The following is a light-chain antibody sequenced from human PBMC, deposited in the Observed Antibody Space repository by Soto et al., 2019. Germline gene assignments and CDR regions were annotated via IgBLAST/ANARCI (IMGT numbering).Light chain of an antibody. Sequence: DFHMTQSPPTLSASVGDSVTITCRASQSINNWLAWYQQKPWKAPKVLIYDASYLESGVPSRFSDSGSGTEFTLTISSLQPDDFATYYCQQYNSYRYTFGQGTKLEIK. CDR1: QSINNW. V-gene: IGKV1-5*01. J-gene: IGKJ2*01. CDR2: DAS. CDR3: QQYNSYRYT.